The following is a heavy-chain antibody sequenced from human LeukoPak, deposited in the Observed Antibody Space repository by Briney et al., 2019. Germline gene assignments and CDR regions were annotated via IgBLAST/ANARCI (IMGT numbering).Heavy chain of an antibody. D-gene: IGHD4-17*01. Sequence: SETLSLTCAVYGGSFSGYYWSWIRQPPGKGLEWIGEINHSGSTNYNPSLKSRVTITVDTSKNQFSLKLSSVTAADTAVYYCARGATVTTAVNWFDPWGQGTLVTVSS. CDR2: INHSGST. CDR1: GGSFSGYY. V-gene: IGHV4-34*01. CDR3: ARGATVTTAVNWFDP. J-gene: IGHJ5*02.